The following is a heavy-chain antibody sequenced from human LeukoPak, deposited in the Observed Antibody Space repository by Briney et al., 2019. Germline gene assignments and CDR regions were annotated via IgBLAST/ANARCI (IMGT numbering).Heavy chain of an antibody. CDR2: MNPNSGNT. V-gene: IGHV1-8*01. CDR1: VYTFTSYY. J-gene: IGHJ5*02. CDR3: ERGMDTAMVYNWFDP. D-gene: IGHD5-18*01. Sequence: ASVEVLCKSSVYTFTSYYINWVRQPTGQGRECMICMNPNSGNTGYAKKSQGRVTMTRNTSISTAYMDLSSLRSEETAVYYCERGMDTAMVYNWFDPWGQGTLVTVSS.